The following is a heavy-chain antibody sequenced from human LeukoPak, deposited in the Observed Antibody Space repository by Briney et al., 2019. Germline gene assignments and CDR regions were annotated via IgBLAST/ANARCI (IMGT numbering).Heavy chain of an antibody. J-gene: IGHJ4*02. D-gene: IGHD1-14*01. CDR1: GLTFTNHW. CDR2: IDFDGTIT. V-gene: IGHV3-74*01. CDR3: ARDLTWNQVDF. Sequence: GGPRRLSLAASGLTFTNHWMHWIRQAPGKGPMWVSRIDFDGTITTYADSVEGRFTISRDNTKNMLYLQMNSLRVDDTAVYYCARDLTWNQVDFWGQGTLVTVSS.